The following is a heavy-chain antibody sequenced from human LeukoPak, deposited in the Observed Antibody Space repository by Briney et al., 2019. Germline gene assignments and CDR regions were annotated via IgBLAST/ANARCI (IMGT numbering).Heavy chain of an antibody. Sequence: GGSLRLSCAASGFTFSSYAMSWVRQAPGKGLEWVSAISGSGGSTYYADSVKGRFTISRDNSKNTLYLQMNSLRAEDTAVYYCAKDHGQCLMAPLDYGGQGTLVTVSS. V-gene: IGHV3-23*01. D-gene: IGHD6-19*01. CDR3: AKDHGQCLMAPLDY. CDR1: GFTFSSYA. J-gene: IGHJ4*02. CDR2: ISGSGGST.